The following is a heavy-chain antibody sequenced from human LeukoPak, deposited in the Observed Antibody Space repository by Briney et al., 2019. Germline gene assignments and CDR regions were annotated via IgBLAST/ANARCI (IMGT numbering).Heavy chain of an antibody. CDR2: IYHSGST. D-gene: IGHD4-11*01. V-gene: IGHV4-4*02. CDR3: ARVTTMTTVTTHYYYGMDV. Sequence: PSGTLSLTCAVSGGSISSSNWWSWVRPPPGKGLEWIGEIYHSGSTNYNPSLKSRVTISVDTSKNQFSLKLSSVTAADTAVYYCARVTTMTTVTTHYYYGMDVWGQGTTVTVSS. J-gene: IGHJ6*02. CDR1: GGSISSSNW.